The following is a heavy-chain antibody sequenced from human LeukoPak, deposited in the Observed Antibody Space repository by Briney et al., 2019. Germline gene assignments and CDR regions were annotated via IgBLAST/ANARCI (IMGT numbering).Heavy chain of an antibody. CDR2: INTDGSST. D-gene: IGHD5-24*01. J-gene: IGHJ3*02. Sequence: GGSLGLSCAASGFTFSSYWMHWVRQAPGKGLVWVSRINTDGSSTSYADSVKGRFTISRDNAKNTLYLQMNSLRAEDTAVYYCARDGYNSDAFDIWGQGTMVTVSS. CDR1: GFTFSSYW. V-gene: IGHV3-74*01. CDR3: ARDGYNSDAFDI.